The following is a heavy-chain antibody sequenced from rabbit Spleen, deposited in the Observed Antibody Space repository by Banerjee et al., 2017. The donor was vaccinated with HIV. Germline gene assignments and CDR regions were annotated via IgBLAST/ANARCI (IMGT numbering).Heavy chain of an antibody. CDR3: ARGSATMTLVITGYYFKL. Sequence: QSLEESGGDLVKPGASLTLTCTASGFSFSNSYYMCWVRQAPGKGLEWIACIYGGSGGSTAYASWAKGRFTISKTSSITVTLQMTSLTAADTATYFCARGSATMTLVITGYYFKLWGQGTLVTVS. J-gene: IGHJ4*01. CDR1: GFSFSNSYY. CDR2: IYGGSGGST. D-gene: IGHD2-1*01. V-gene: IGHV1S40*01.